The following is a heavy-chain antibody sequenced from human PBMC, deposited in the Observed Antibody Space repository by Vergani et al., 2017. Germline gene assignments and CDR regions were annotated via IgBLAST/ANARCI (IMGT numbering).Heavy chain of an antibody. D-gene: IGHD6-13*01. J-gene: IGHJ3*02. CDR3: RASIAAAADDAFDM. CDR2: IYTSGST. Sequence: QVQLQESGPGLVKPSQTLSLTCTVSGGSISSGSYYWSWLRQPAGKGLEWIGRIYTSGSTHYNPPLKSRVTISVDTSKNQFSLKLSSVTAADTAVYYCRASIAAAADDAFDMGGEGRMVTVSS. CDR1: GGSISSGSYY. V-gene: IGHV4-61*02.